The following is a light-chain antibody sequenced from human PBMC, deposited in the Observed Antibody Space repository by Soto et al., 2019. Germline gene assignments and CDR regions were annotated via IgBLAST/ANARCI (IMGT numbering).Light chain of an antibody. J-gene: IGLJ1*01. Sequence: SLLRPPASVCAAPGQKVTISCSGSISNVGNNYVSWYQQLPGTAPKLLIYDNNKRPSGIPDRFSGSKYGKSATLGITGLQTGDEDDYYCGTWDSGLSAGGVFGTGTTVT. CDR2: DNN. CDR3: GTWDSGLSAGGV. V-gene: IGLV1-51*01. CDR1: ISNVGNNY.